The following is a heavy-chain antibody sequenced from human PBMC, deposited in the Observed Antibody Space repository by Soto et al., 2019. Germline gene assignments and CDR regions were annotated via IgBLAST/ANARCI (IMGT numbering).Heavy chain of an antibody. V-gene: IGHV3-23*01. CDR2: ISGSGGST. D-gene: IGHD2-2*01. Sequence: GGSLRLSCAASGFTFSSYAMSWVRQAPGKGLEWVSAISGSGGSTYYADSVKGRFTISRDNSKNTLYLQMNSLRAEDTAVYYCATMYQLLKYFDYWGQGTLVTVSS. J-gene: IGHJ4*02. CDR1: GFTFSSYA. CDR3: ATMYQLLKYFDY.